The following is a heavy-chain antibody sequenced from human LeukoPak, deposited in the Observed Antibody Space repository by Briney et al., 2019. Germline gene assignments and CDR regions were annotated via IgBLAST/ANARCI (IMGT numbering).Heavy chain of an antibody. Sequence: GGSLRLSCAASGFTFSSYWMSWVRQAPGKGLEWVANIKQDGSEKYYVDSVKGRFTISRDNAKNSLYLQMNSLRAEDTAVYYCARKTGGYCGGDCAEGYWGQGTLVTVSS. CDR3: ARKTGGYCGGDCAEGY. J-gene: IGHJ4*02. V-gene: IGHV3-7*01. CDR2: IKQDGSEK. CDR1: GFTFSSYW. D-gene: IGHD2-21*02.